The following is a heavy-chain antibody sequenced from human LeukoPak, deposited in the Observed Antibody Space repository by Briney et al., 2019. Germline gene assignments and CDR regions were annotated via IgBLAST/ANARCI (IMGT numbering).Heavy chain of an antibody. CDR2: TYYRSKWYN. Sequence: SQTLALTCAISGDSVSSYSAAWNWVRRSPSRGLEWLGRTYYRSKWYNDYAVSVKSRITFNADKSKNQFSLQLNSVTPEDTSVYYCARHSSGWSFDSWGQGTLVTVSS. V-gene: IGHV6-1*01. D-gene: IGHD6-19*01. CDR3: ARHSSGWSFDS. J-gene: IGHJ4*02. CDR1: GDSVSSYSAA.